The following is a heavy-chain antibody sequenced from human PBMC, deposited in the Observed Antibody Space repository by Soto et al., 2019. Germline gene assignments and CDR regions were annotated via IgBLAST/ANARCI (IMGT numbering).Heavy chain of an antibody. Sequence: QVQLQESGPGLVKPSETLSLTCTVSGGSISSYYWSWIRQPPGKGLEWIGYIYYSGSTNYNPSLKSRVTISVDTSKNQFSLKLSSVTAADTAVYYCASTSPDNWNDASLPPEYYYYYYYMDVWGKGTTVTVSS. J-gene: IGHJ6*03. D-gene: IGHD1-1*01. V-gene: IGHV4-59*01. CDR2: IYYSGST. CDR3: ASTSPDNWNDASLPPEYYYYYYYMDV. CDR1: GGSISSYY.